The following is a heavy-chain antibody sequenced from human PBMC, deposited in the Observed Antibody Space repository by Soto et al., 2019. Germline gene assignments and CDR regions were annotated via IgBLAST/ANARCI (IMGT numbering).Heavy chain of an antibody. CDR2: IYLSGTT. CDR3: VIHSSAATSSSITD. Sequence: LSETLSLTCTVSGASIRSTNYYWGWIRQPPGKGLEWIGNIYLSGTTHYDPSLKSRVTISVDTSKNQFSLQLTSVTAADTAVYYCVIHSSAATSSSITDWGPGTLVTASS. CDR1: GASIRSTNYY. D-gene: IGHD3-3*02. J-gene: IGHJ4*02. V-gene: IGHV4-39*01.